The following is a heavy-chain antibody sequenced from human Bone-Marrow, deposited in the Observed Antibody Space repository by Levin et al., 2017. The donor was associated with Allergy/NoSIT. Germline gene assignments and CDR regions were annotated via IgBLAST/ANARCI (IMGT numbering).Heavy chain of an antibody. CDR2: ISGSGDTT. V-gene: IGHV3-23*01. Sequence: GGSLRLSCAASGFTFSSYAMSWVRQAPGKGLEWVSAISGSGDTTYYADSVKGRFTISRDNSKNTLYLQMNSLRAEDTAVYYCASYLRLDYTFDIWGQGTMVTVSS. D-gene: IGHD4/OR15-4a*01. CDR3: ASYLRLDYTFDI. J-gene: IGHJ3*02. CDR1: GFTFSSYA.